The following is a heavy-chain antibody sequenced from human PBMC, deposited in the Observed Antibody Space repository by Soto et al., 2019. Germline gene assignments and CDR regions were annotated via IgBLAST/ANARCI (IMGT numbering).Heavy chain of an antibody. CDR3: ARDKAILTGYLDY. V-gene: IGHV3-30-3*01. CDR2: ISYDGSNK. Sequence: PGGSLRLSCAASGFTFSSYAMHWVRQAPGKGLEWVAVISYDGSNKYYADSVKGRFTISRDNSKNTLYLQMNSLRAEDTAVYYCARDKAILTGYLDYWGQGTLVTVSS. J-gene: IGHJ4*02. D-gene: IGHD3-9*01. CDR1: GFTFSSYA.